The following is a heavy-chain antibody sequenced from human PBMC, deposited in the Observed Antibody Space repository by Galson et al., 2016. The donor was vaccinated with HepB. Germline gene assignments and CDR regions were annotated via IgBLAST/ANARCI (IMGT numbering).Heavy chain of an antibody. CDR1: GFMLSSHG. CDR3: ARDDAVIVVVTDGMDV. CDR2: IWYDGSNE. Sequence: SLRLSCAASGFMLSSHGMHWVRQAPGKGLEWVAVIWYDGSNENYAESVKGRFTISRDNSKNTLYLQMNSLRVEDTAVYYCARDDAVIVVVTDGMDVWGQGTTVTVSS. J-gene: IGHJ6*02. V-gene: IGHV3-33*01. D-gene: IGHD3-22*01.